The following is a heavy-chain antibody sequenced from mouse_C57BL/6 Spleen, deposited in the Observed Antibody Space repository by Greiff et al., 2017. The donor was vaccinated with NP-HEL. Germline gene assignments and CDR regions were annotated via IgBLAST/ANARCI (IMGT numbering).Heavy chain of an antibody. D-gene: IGHD2-1*01. Sequence: EVQLVESGGDLVKPGGSLKLSCAASGFTFSSYGMSWVRQTPDKRLEWVATISSGGSYTYYPDSVKGRFTISRDNAKNTLYLQMSSLKSEDTAMYYCARHELLMDYWGQGTSVTVSS. CDR1: GFTFSSYG. CDR3: ARHELLMDY. CDR2: ISSGGSYT. J-gene: IGHJ4*01. V-gene: IGHV5-6*01.